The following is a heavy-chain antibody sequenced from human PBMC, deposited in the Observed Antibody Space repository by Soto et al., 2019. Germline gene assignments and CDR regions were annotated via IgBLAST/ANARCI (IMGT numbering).Heavy chain of an antibody. D-gene: IGHD6-6*01. CDR2: IYYSGST. Sequence: SETLSLTCTVSGGSISSSSYYWGWIRQPPGKGLEWIGSIYYSGSTYYNPSLKSRVAISVDTSKNQFSLKLSSVTAADTAVYYCASLEYSSSFPAYYYYGMDVWGQGTTVTVSS. CDR3: ASLEYSSSFPAYYYYGMDV. V-gene: IGHV4-39*01. CDR1: GGSISSSSYY. J-gene: IGHJ6*02.